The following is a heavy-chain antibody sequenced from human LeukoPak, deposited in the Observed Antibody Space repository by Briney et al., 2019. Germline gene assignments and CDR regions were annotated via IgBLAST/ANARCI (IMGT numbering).Heavy chain of an antibody. D-gene: IGHD4-17*01. V-gene: IGHV4-30-2*01. CDR3: ASLRFPDGDFADGFDI. Sequence: PSQTLSLTCAVSGGSVSSGGYSWSWIRQPPGKGLEWIGYIYHSGTTYYNPSLKSRLTISVDRSKNEFSLELSSVTAADTAVYYCASLRFPDGDFADGFDIWGQGTMVTVSS. CDR2: IYHSGTT. CDR1: GGSVSSGGYS. J-gene: IGHJ3*02.